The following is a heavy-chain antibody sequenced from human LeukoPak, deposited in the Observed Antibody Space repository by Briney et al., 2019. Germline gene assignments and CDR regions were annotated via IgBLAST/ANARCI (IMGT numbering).Heavy chain of an antibody. CDR3: AKYVSARGPPYALAV. CDR2: ISASGGNT. CDR1: EFTFSSYA. D-gene: IGHD2/OR15-2a*01. V-gene: IGHV3-23*01. J-gene: IGHJ6*02. Sequence: GGSLRLSCAASEFTFSSYAMQWVRQAPGKGLEWVSGISASGGNTWYADSVKGRFTISRDNSKNTLYLQMNSLRAEDTAVYYCAKYVSARGPPYALAVWGQGTTVTVFS.